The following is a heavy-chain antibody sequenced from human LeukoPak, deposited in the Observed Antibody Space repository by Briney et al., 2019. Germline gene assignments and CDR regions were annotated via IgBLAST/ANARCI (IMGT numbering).Heavy chain of an antibody. CDR3: AKSGSGGLH. D-gene: IGHD2-15*01. Sequence: TGGSLRLSGAASGFTFSSYARRGVGQAPGKGLEWVSAISGSGGSTYYADSVKGGFTISRDNSKNTLYLQMNSLRAEDAAVYYCAKSGSGGLHWGQGTLVTVSS. J-gene: IGHJ4*02. V-gene: IGHV3-23*01. CDR2: ISGSGGST. CDR1: GFTFSSYA.